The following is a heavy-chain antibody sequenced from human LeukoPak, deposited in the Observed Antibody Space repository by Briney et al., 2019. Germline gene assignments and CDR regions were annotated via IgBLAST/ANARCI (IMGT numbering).Heavy chain of an antibody. J-gene: IGHJ3*02. CDR1: GGSISSYY. CDR3: ARSSSSSWYGSFDI. CDR2: IYTSGST. D-gene: IGHD6-13*01. Sequence: SETLSLTCAVSGGSISSYYWSWIRQPAGKGLEWIGRIYTSGSTNYNPSLKSRVTMSVDTSKNQFSLKLSSVTAADTAVYYCARSSSSSWYGSFDIWGQGTMVTVSS. V-gene: IGHV4-4*07.